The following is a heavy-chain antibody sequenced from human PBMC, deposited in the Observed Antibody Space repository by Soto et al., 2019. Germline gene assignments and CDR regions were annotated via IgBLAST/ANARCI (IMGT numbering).Heavy chain of an antibody. CDR2: INHSGST. J-gene: IGHJ6*02. V-gene: IGHV4-34*01. D-gene: IGHD6-13*01. CDR1: GGSFIGYY. CDR3: ARGPGRQQLDPYYYGMDV. Sequence: SETLSLTCAVYGGSFIGYYWSWIRQPPGKGLEWIGEINHSGSTNYNPSLKSRVTISVDTSKNQFSLKLSSVTAADTAVYYCARGPGRQQLDPYYYGMDVWGQGTTVTVSS.